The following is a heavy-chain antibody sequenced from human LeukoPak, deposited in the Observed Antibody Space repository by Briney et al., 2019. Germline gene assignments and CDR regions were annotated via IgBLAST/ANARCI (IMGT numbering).Heavy chain of an antibody. Sequence: SETLSLTCTVSGGSISSSSYQWGWLRQPPGRGLEWIGNIYFGGNTYYSPSLRYRVTVPVDTSRNQFSLQLTSVTAADTAVYYCARLRRTTVTTYNYHHYMDVWGKGTTVTVSS. J-gene: IGHJ6*03. V-gene: IGHV4-39*01. D-gene: IGHD4-11*01. CDR2: IYFGGNT. CDR1: GGSISSSSYQ. CDR3: ARLRRTTVTTYNYHHYMDV.